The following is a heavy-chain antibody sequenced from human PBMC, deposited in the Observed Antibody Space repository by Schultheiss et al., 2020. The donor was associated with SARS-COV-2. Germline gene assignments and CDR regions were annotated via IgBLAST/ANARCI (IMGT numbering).Heavy chain of an antibody. Sequence: SETLSLTCAVYGGSFSGYYWSWIRQPPGKGLEWIGYIYYSESTYYNPSLKSRVTISVDTSKNQFYLKLTSVTAADTAVYYCARDSYGSGRGTSGMDVWGQGTTVTVSS. J-gene: IGHJ6*02. D-gene: IGHD3-10*01. V-gene: IGHV4-59*01. CDR1: GGSFSGYY. CDR2: IYYSEST. CDR3: ARDSYGSGRGTSGMDV.